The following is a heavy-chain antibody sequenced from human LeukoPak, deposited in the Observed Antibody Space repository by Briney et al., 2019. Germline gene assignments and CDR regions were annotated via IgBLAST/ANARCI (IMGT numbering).Heavy chain of an antibody. D-gene: IGHD3-9*01. CDR2: ININSGGT. Sequence: ASVKVSCKASGYTFTDYYMHWVRQAPGQGLEWMGWININSGGTNYAQKFQGRVTMTRDTSISTAYMELSRLRSDDTAVYYCARGRRYFDWYDVFDKWGQGTKVTVSS. CDR1: GYTFTDYY. J-gene: IGHJ3*02. V-gene: IGHV1-2*02. CDR3: ARGRRYFDWYDVFDK.